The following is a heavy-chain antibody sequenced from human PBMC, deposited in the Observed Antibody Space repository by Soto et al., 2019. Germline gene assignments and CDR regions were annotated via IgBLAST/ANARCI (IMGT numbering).Heavy chain of an antibody. CDR3: ACRGYYAISAFDI. CDR1: GGSISSSSYY. V-gene: IGHV4-39*01. J-gene: IGHJ3*02. CDR2: IYYSGST. Sequence: QLQLQESGPGLVKPSETLSLTGTVSGGSISSSSYYWGWIRQPPGKGLEWIGSIYYSGSTSYNPSLNTRVTISVHTSKNQYSLTLNYVTTAHPAVYYCACRGYYAISAFDIWGQGPMVTVSS. D-gene: IGHD2-8*01.